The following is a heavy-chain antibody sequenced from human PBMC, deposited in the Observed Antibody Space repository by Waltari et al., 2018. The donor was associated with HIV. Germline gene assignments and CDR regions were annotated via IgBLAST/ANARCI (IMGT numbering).Heavy chain of an antibody. Sequence: EVQLLESGGGLVQPGESLRLSCAASGFAFNNYDMNWVRQAPGKGREWVSAISGSSYIHTYYADSVKGRFTVSRDNSKRTVYLQMNSLRVEDTAVYYCAHQISGQWLTPGHWGQGTLVTVSS. CDR2: ISGSSYIHT. V-gene: IGHV3-23*01. CDR1: GFAFNNYD. J-gene: IGHJ4*02. D-gene: IGHD6-19*01. CDR3: AHQISGQWLTPGH.